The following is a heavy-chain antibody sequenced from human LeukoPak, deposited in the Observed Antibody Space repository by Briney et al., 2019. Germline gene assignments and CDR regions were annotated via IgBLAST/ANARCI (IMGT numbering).Heavy chain of an antibody. CDR3: TTHREETAAGLFDY. D-gene: IGHD6-13*01. V-gene: IGHV3-15*01. J-gene: IGHJ4*02. CDR1: GFTFSNAW. CDR2: IKSKTDGGTT. Sequence: GGSLRLSCAASGFTFSNAWMSWVRQAPGKGLEWVGRIKSKTDGGTTDHAAPVKGRFTISRDDSKNTLYLQMNSLKTEDTAVYYCTTHREETAAGLFDYWGQGTLVTVSS.